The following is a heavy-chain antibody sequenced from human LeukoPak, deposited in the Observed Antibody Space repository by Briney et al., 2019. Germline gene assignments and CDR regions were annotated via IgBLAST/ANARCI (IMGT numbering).Heavy chain of an antibody. Sequence: PSETLSLTCTVSGGSISSSSYYWGWIRQPPGTGLEWIGSIYYSGSIYYNPSLKSRVTISVDTSKNQFSLKLSSVTAADTAVYYCARLTRLRTVAGRYFDYWGQGTLSPSPQ. CDR3: ARLTRLRTVAGRYFDY. CDR2: IYYSGSI. D-gene: IGHD6-19*01. CDR1: GGSISSSSYY. V-gene: IGHV4-39*01. J-gene: IGHJ4*02.